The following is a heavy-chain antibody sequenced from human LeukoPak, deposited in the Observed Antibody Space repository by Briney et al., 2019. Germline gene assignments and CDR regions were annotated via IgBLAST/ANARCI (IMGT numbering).Heavy chain of an antibody. CDR2: IYYSGST. Sequence: SETLSLTCTVSGGSISSSSYYWGWIRQPPGKGLEWIGSIYYSGSTYYNPSLKSRVTISVDTSKNQFSLELSSVTAADTAVYYCARPHYDFWSGYADFDYWGQGTLVTVSS. CDR1: GGSISSSSYY. V-gene: IGHV4-39*01. D-gene: IGHD3-3*01. J-gene: IGHJ4*02. CDR3: ARPHYDFWSGYADFDY.